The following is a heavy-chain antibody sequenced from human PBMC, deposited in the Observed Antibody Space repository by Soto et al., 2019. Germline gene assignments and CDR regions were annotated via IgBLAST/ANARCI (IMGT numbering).Heavy chain of an antibody. J-gene: IGHJ4*02. CDR2: IIPIFGTA. CDR1: GGTFSSYA. CDR3: AREAYYYDSSGNAPFFDY. D-gene: IGHD3-22*01. Sequence: QVQLVQSGAEVKKPGSSVKVSCKASGGTFSSYAISWVRQAPGQGLEWMGGIIPIFGTANYAQKFQGRVTITADKSTSTAYMELSSLRSEGTAVYYCAREAYYYDSSGNAPFFDYWGQGTLVTVSS. V-gene: IGHV1-69*06.